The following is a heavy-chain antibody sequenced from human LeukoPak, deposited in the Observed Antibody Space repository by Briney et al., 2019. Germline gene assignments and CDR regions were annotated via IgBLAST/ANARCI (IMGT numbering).Heavy chain of an antibody. V-gene: IGHV1-69*05. D-gene: IGHD5/OR15-5a*01. CDR1: GGTFSSYA. CDR3: ASCLSTEGYYYYYYMDV. CDR2: IIPIFGTA. Sequence: EASVKVSCKASGGTFSSYAISWVRQAPGQGLEWMGGIIPIFGTANYEQKFQGRVTITTDESTSTAYMELSSLRSEDTAVYYCASCLSTEGYYYYYYMDVWGKGTTVTVSS. J-gene: IGHJ6*03.